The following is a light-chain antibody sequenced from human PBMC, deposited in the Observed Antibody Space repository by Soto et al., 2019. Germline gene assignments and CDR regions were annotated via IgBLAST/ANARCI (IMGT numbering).Light chain of an antibody. CDR1: QSVSSSY. CDR3: QQYGSSPPGTGYT. V-gene: IGKV3-20*01. CDR2: GAS. J-gene: IGKJ2*01. Sequence: EIVLTQSPGTLSLSPGERATLSCRASQSVSSSYLAWYQQKPGQAPRLLIYGASSRATGLPDRFSGSGSGTDFTLTISRLEPEDFAVYYCQQYGSSPPGTGYTFCQGTKLEIK.